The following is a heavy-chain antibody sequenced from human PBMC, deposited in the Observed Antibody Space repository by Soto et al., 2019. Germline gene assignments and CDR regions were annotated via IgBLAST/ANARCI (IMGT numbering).Heavy chain of an antibody. CDR3: PSGQTWAHFDY. CDR1: GFTFNTYA. D-gene: IGHD1-26*01. Sequence: DVQLVESGGGLVQPGGSLRLSCAASGFTFNTYAMHWVRQAPGKGLEYVSAISPDGDSTFYANSVKGRFTISRDNFKSTLYLQMCSLRAEDLAVYYCPSGQTWAHFDYWGQGTLVTVSS. V-gene: IGHV3-64*01. J-gene: IGHJ4*02. CDR2: ISPDGDST.